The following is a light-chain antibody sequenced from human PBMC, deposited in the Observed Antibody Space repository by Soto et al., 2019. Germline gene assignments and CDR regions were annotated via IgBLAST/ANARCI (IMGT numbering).Light chain of an antibody. CDR2: GNS. V-gene: IGLV1-40*01. Sequence: VVTQPPSVSGAPGQRVTISCTGSSSNIGAGYNVHWYQQLPGTAPKLLIYGNSNRPSGVPDRFSGSKSGTSASLAITGLQAEDEADYYCQSYDSSLSGYVFGTGTKLTVL. CDR1: SSNIGAGYN. J-gene: IGLJ1*01. CDR3: QSYDSSLSGYV.